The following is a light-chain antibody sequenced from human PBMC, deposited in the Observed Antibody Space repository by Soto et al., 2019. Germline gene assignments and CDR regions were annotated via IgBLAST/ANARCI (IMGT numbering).Light chain of an antibody. CDR3: QQYNTFSQT. CDR1: QSISNW. V-gene: IGKV1-5*01. J-gene: IGKJ2*01. Sequence: DIQMTQSPSTLSTSVGDRVTITCRASQSISNWLAWYQQKPGKAPKLLIYDASSLQTGVPSRFSGSGSGTEFTLTISSLQPDDFAIYDCQQYNTFSQTFGQGTKLETK. CDR2: DAS.